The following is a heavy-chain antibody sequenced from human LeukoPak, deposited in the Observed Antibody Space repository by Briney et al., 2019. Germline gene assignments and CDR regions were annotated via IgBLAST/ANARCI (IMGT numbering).Heavy chain of an antibody. CDR3: ARGVVVAATDRNYYYYYMDV. Sequence: SVKVSCKASGGTFSSYAISWVRQAPGQGLEWMGGIIPIFGTANYAQKFQGRVMITTDESTSTAYMELSSLRSEDTAVYYCARGVVVAATDRNYYYYYMDVWGKGTTVTVSS. CDR1: GGTFSSYA. D-gene: IGHD2-15*01. CDR2: IIPIFGTA. V-gene: IGHV1-69*05. J-gene: IGHJ6*03.